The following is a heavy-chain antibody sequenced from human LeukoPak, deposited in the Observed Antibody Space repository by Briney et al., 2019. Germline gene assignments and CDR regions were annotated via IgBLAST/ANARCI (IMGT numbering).Heavy chain of an antibody. CDR2: IYYSGIT. J-gene: IGHJ4*02. Sequence: PSETLSLTCTVSGGSISSFYWSWIRQPPGKGLEWIGYIYYSGITNYNPPLKSRVTISVDTSKNHFSLKLSSVTAADTAVYYCAREPCSGGSCYWFDYWGQGTLVTVSS. CDR3: AREPCSGGSCYWFDY. D-gene: IGHD2-15*01. V-gene: IGHV4-59*01. CDR1: GGSISSFY.